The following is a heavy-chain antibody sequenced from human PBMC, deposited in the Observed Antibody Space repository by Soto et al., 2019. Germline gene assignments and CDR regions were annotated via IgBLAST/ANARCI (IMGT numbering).Heavy chain of an antibody. CDR1: GGSMSGYY. V-gene: IGHV4-4*07. CDR3: AGNIAAAGRRYYGMDV. J-gene: IGHJ6*02. D-gene: IGHD6-13*01. CDR2: VYTSETT. Sequence: QVQLQESGPGLVKPSETLSLTCTVSGGSMSGYYWSWIRQSAGKGLAGIGRVYTSETTYYNPSLKSRVTMSLDTSKNQFSLNMYSLTAADTGVYYCAGNIAAAGRRYYGMDVWGQGTTVTVSS.